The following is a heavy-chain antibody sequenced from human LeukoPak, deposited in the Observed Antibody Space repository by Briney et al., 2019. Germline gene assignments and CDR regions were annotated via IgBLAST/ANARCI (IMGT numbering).Heavy chain of an antibody. D-gene: IGHD2-21*01. Sequence: SETLSLTCGVSGDSVSGYYWSWIRQHPGKGLEWIGYIYYSGSTYYNPSLKSRVTISVDTSKNQFSLKLSSVTAADTAVYYCARGLFLDYWGQGTLVTVSP. CDR1: GDSVSGYY. CDR3: ARGLFLDY. CDR2: IYYSGST. V-gene: IGHV4-31*11. J-gene: IGHJ4*02.